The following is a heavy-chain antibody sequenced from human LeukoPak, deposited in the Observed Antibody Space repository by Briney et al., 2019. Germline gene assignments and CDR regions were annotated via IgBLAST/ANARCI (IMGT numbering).Heavy chain of an antibody. Sequence: SETLSLTCTVSGGSISSSSYYWGWIRQPPGKGLEWIGSIYYSGSTYYNPSLKSRVTMSVDTSKNQFSLKMNSMTAADTAMYYCATSGYPPVFDFWGQGALVTVSS. CDR1: GGSISSSSYY. J-gene: IGHJ5*01. CDR3: ATSGYPPVFDF. CDR2: IYYSGST. D-gene: IGHD3-22*01. V-gene: IGHV4-39*07.